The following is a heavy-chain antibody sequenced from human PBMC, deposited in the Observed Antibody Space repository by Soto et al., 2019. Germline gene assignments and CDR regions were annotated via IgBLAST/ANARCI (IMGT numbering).Heavy chain of an antibody. V-gene: IGHV4-39*01. J-gene: IGHJ4*02. CDR3: ARNDYGDYFANLQQKSRFDY. Sequence: SETLSLTCTVSGGSISSSSYYWGWIRQPPGKGLEWIGSIYYSGSTYYNPSLKSRVTISVDTSKNQFSLKLSSVTAADTAVYYCARNDYGDYFANLQQKSRFDYWGQGTLVTVSS. CDR2: IYYSGST. CDR1: GGSISSSSYY. D-gene: IGHD4-17*01.